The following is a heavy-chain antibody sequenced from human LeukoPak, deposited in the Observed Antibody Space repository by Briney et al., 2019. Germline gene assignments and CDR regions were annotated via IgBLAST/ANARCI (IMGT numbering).Heavy chain of an antibody. CDR3: ANRAMADDY. CDR2: ISGSGGST. D-gene: IGHD5-18*01. J-gene: IGHJ4*02. CDR1: GFTFSSYA. V-gene: IGHV3-23*01. Sequence: PGGSLRLSCAASGFTFSSYAMSWVRQAPGKGLEWVSAISGSGGSTYYADSVKGRFTISRDNSNNTLYLQMISLRAEDTAVSYCANRAMADDYWGQGTLVTVSS.